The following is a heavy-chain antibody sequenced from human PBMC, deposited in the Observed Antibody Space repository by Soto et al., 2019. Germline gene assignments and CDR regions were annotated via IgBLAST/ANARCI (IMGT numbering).Heavy chain of an antibody. CDR2: IDSNGQIT. CDR1: GFTFSDYT. CDR3: VKDRLRHCTSTSCYRIDY. D-gene: IGHD2-2*01. J-gene: IGHJ4*02. V-gene: IGHV3-64D*06. Sequence: GSLRLSCSASGFTFSDYTMHWVRQTSEKRLEYISIIDSNGQITDYAESVKGRFAISRDNSKNTLYLQMTSLRTDDTAVYYCVKDRLRHCTSTSCYRIDYWGQGT.